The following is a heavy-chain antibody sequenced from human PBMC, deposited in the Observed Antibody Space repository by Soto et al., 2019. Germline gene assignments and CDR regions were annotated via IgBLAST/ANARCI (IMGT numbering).Heavy chain of an antibody. V-gene: IGHV4-30-2*01. CDR2: ISHSGTP. D-gene: IGHD2-2*03. CDR1: GVSVSSVGSS. Sequence: SETLSLTCGVSGVSVSSVGSSWSWIRQPPGKGLQWVGYISHSGTPYYNPSLKPRVTISVDRSKNRFSLRLNSVTAADTAVYYCARLNGYCVSTKCHGYYSMDVWGQGTTVTVSS. J-gene: IGHJ6*02. CDR3: ARLNGYCVSTKCHGYYSMDV.